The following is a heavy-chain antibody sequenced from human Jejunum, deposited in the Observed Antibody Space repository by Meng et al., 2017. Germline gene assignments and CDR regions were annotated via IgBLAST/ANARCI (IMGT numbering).Heavy chain of an antibody. D-gene: IGHD3-9*01. V-gene: IGHV4-38-2*01. CDR2: IFHSGTT. CDR1: GYSISSGYY. CDR3: ARTRFHKDNGYYKLGY. J-gene: IGHJ4*02. Sequence: SETLSLTCGVSGYSISSGYYWVWIRQSPGKGLEWIARIFHSGTTDYNPSLKSRVTVSVDTSKNQFSLKLTSVTAADTAVYYCARTRFHKDNGYYKLGYWGQSTLVTVSS.